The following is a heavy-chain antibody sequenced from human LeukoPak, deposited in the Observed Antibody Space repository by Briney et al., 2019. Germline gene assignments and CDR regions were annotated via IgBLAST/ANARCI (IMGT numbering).Heavy chain of an antibody. J-gene: IGHJ4*02. CDR1: GYTFSTYG. D-gene: IGHD3-22*01. V-gene: IGHV3-33*01. CDR3: ARDGYDSSGYYFFFDY. Sequence: PGRSLRLSCAASGYTFSTYGMHWVRQAPGKGLEWVAVIWYDGSNKYYADSVKGRFTISRDNSKNTLYLQMNSLRAEDTAVYYCARDGYDSSGYYFFFDYWGQGTLVTVSS. CDR2: IWYDGSNK.